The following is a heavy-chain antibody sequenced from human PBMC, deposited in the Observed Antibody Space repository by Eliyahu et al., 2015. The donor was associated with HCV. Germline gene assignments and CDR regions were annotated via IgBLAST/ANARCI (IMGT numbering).Heavy chain of an antibody. Sequence: QVQLVQSGSAVKKPGASVKPSCETSGYXXTQIRYYIHWVRQAPGQGLEWMGLINPTDNGTTYTEDLQGRITFTTDPSTSTVHMELSSLRSKDTAVYYCARKSRIYGAGFDYWGQGILLRVSS. CDR1: GYXXTQIRYY. CDR2: INPTDNGT. CDR3: ARKSRIYGAGFDY. V-gene: IGHV1-46*04. D-gene: IGHD4-17*01. J-gene: IGHJ4*02.